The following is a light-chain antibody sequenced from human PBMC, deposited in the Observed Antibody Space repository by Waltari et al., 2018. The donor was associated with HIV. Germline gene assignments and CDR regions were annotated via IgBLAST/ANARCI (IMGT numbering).Light chain of an antibody. J-gene: IGLJ2*01. CDR2: HDR. CDR3: QVWDSSSESLV. CDR1: NIGTRY. Sequence: SYVLTQPPSVSVAPGQTARLTCGGSNIGTRYVHWYQQRPGQAPVLVVYHDRDRPSGIPERFSGSTSENTATLTISRVEAGDEADYYCQVWDSSSESLVFGGGAKLTVL. V-gene: IGLV3-21*02.